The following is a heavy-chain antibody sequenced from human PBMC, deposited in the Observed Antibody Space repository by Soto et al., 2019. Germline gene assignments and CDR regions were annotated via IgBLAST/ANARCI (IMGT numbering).Heavy chain of an antibody. V-gene: IGHV1-18*01. CDR2: ISAYDGNT. CDR1: GYTFTTYD. D-gene: IGHD4-17*01. CDR3: ARIGLYGDYAYDI. Sequence: QVQLVQSGAEVKKPGASVKVSCEASGYTFTTYDISWVRQAPGQGLEWMGWISAYDGNTKYARKLQGRVTMTTDTSTSTAYMELRSLRSDDTAVYFCARIGLYGDYAYDIWGQGTTVIVS. J-gene: IGHJ3*02.